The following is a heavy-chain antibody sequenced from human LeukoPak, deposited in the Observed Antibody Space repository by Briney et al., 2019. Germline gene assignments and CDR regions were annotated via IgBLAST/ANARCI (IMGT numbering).Heavy chain of an antibody. V-gene: IGHV1-46*01. J-gene: IGHJ4*02. CDR3: ARTAARRFDY. CDR1: GYTFPSYF. D-gene: IGHD6-6*01. CDR2: INPTGGST. Sequence: ASVKVSCKASGYTFPSYFMHWVRQSPGQGLEWMGIINPTGGSTTYAQKFQGRVTMTRDTSTSTAYMELSSLRSDDTAVYYCARTAARRFDYWGQGTLVTVSS.